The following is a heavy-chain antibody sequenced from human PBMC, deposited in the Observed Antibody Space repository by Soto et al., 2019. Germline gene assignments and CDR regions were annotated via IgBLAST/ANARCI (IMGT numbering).Heavy chain of an antibody. D-gene: IGHD2-8*01. J-gene: IGHJ4*02. CDR2: FDPEDGET. CDR1: GYTLTELS. Sequence: ASVKVSCKVSGYTLTELSMHWVRQAPGKGLEWMGGFDPEDGETIYAQKFQGRVTMTEDTSTDTAYMELSSLRSEDTAVYYCASATLVDGYFDYWGQGTLVTVSS. CDR3: ASATLVDGYFDY. V-gene: IGHV1-24*01.